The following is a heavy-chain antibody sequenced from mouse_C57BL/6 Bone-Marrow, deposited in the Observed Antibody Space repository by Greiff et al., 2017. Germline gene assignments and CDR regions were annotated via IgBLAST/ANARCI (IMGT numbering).Heavy chain of an antibody. Sequence: QVQLKQPGAELVRPGTSVKLSCKASGYTFTSYWMHWVKQRPGQGLEWIGVIDPSDSYTNYNQKVKGKATLTVDTSSSTAYMQLSSLTSEDSAVYYCARSPYFYGSSGDFDYWGQGTTLTVSS. J-gene: IGHJ2*01. CDR1: GYTFTSYW. CDR3: ARSPYFYGSSGDFDY. D-gene: IGHD1-1*01. CDR2: IDPSDSYT. V-gene: IGHV1-59*01.